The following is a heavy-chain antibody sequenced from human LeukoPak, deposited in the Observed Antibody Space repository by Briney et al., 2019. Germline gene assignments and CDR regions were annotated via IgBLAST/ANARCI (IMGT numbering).Heavy chain of an antibody. CDR2: IYYSEST. J-gene: IGHJ3*02. V-gene: IGHV4-59*01. Sequence: SETLSLTCTVSGGSISSYYWSWIRQPPGKGLEWIGYIYYSESTNYNPSLKSRVTISVDTSKNQFSLKLSSVTAADTAVYYCAREPDAFDIWGQGTMVTVSS. CDR3: AREPDAFDI. CDR1: GGSISSYY.